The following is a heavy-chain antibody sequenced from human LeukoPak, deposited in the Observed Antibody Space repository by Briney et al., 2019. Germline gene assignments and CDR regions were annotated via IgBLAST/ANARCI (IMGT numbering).Heavy chain of an antibody. CDR3: ARGGYASGRYPP. Sequence: GGSLRLSCAASGFXFSTYVINWVRQAPGKGLEWVSYISGSSTTTYYADSVKGRFTISRDNAKNSLYLQMNSLRDEDTAVYYCARGGYASGRYPPWGQGTLVTVSS. D-gene: IGHD3-10*01. V-gene: IGHV3-48*02. J-gene: IGHJ5*02. CDR1: GFXFSTYV. CDR2: ISGSSTTT.